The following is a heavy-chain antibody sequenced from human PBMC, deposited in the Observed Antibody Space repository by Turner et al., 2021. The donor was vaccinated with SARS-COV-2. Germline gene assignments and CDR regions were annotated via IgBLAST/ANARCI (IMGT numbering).Heavy chain of an antibody. CDR2: IKQDGGEK. CDR1: GSTLSSYW. D-gene: IGHD6-13*01. V-gene: IGHV3-7*03. CDR3: ARLQTSSWYFDY. Sequence: EMQLVESGGCLVQPGRSLRLSRAPSGSTLSSYWMSCVRQAPGKGLECVANIKQDGGEKYYVNSVKARFTITRENAMNSLYLRMNGLGAEDTAVYYCARLQTSSWYFDYWGQGTLVTVSS. J-gene: IGHJ4*02.